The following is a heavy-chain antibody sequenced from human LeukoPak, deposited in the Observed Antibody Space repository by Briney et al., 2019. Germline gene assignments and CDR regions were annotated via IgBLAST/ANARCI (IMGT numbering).Heavy chain of an antibody. Sequence: SETLSLTCSIHGAASNGYFWSWIRQPPGKGLEWIGEVSHGGSTNYNPSLKSRVTISIDTSKNQFSLKLTSLTAADTAVYFFARXLYYYSDSRDTRKLFDHWGQGTLVAVSS. J-gene: IGHJ4*02. CDR1: GAASNGYF. CDR3: ARXLYYYSDSRDTRKLFDH. CDR2: VSHGGST. V-gene: IGHV4-34*01. D-gene: IGHD3-22*01.